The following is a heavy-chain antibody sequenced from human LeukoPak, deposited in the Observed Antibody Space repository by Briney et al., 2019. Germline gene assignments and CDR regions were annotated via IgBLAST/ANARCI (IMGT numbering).Heavy chain of an antibody. CDR3: ASAAGAFDF. V-gene: IGHV3-33*01. CDR1: GLTFSSYG. J-gene: IGHJ3*01. CDR2: IWPDGSKK. D-gene: IGHD6-13*01. Sequence: GGSLRLFCEASGLTFSSYGIHWVRQAPGKGLEWVAVIWPDGSKKYYADSVKGRFTISRDNSKNTLWLQMNSLRAEDTGLYYCASAAGAFDFWGQGTMVTVSS.